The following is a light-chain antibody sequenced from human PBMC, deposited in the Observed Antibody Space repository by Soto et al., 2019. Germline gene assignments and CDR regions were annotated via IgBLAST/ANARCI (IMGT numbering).Light chain of an antibody. Sequence: QSVLTQPRSVSGSPGQLVTISCTGTSSDVGAYNYVSWHQQHPGKAPKLVIYDVTQRPSGVPDRFSASKSGITASLTISGLQAEDEADYYCCSYAAGDSFKFGGGTKVTVL. CDR1: SSDVGAYNY. J-gene: IGLJ2*01. V-gene: IGLV2-11*01. CDR3: CSYAAGDSFK. CDR2: DVT.